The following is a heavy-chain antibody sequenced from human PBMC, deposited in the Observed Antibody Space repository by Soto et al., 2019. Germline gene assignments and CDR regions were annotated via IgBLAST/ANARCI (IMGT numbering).Heavy chain of an antibody. CDR1: GGSISSYY. D-gene: IGHD6-6*01. V-gene: IGHV4-59*01. CDR2: IYYSGST. Sequence: SETLSLTCTVSGGSISSYYWSWIRQPPGKGLEWIGYIYYSGSTNYNPSLKSRVTISVDTSKNQFSLKLSSVTAADTAVYYCAKSSIAAPGYFDYWGQGTLVTVSS. CDR3: AKSSIAAPGYFDY. J-gene: IGHJ4*02.